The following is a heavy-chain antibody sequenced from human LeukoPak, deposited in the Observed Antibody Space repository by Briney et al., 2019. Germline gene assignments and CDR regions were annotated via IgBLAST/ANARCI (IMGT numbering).Heavy chain of an antibody. CDR1: GFTFSNYG. V-gene: IGHV3-33*01. D-gene: IGHD5-18*01. CDR2: VWYDGTNK. Sequence: GTSLRLSCAASGFTFSNYGMHWVRQAPGKGLEWVAVVWYDGTNKNYADSVEGRFTISRDNSKNTLYLQMNSLRVEDTAMYYCARDTRGYTYADASDIWGQGTMVTVSS. CDR3: ARDTRGYTYADASDI. J-gene: IGHJ3*02.